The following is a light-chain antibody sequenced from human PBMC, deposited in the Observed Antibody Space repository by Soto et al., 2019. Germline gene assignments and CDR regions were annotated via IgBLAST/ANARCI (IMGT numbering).Light chain of an antibody. CDR1: RTDIGDSNF. Sequence: QSALTQPASVSGSPGQSVTISCTGPRTDIGDSNFISWYQQSPGKAPRLLIYDVIKRPSGVPHHFSGSKSGNTASLTISGLQAEDEADYFCCSYAGSYTHVFGTGTKLTVL. CDR2: DVI. V-gene: IGLV2-11*01. J-gene: IGLJ1*01. CDR3: CSYAGSYTHV.